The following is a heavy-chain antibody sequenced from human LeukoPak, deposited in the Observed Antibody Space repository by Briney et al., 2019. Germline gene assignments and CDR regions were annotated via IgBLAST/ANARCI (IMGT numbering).Heavy chain of an antibody. J-gene: IGHJ6*03. D-gene: IGHD1-1*01. V-gene: IGHV4-61*02. CDR2: IYTSGST. CDR3: ARAVLEYHYYYYMDV. Sequence: PSETLSLTCTVSGGSISSGSYYWSWIRQPAGKGLEWIGRIYTSGSTNYNPSLKSRVTISVDTSKNQFSLKLSSVTAADTAVYYCARAVLEYHYYYYMDVWGKGTTVTISS. CDR1: GGSISSGSYY.